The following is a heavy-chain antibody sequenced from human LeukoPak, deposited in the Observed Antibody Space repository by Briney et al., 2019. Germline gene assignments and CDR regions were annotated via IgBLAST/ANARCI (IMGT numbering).Heavy chain of an antibody. Sequence: SGTLSLTCTVSGGSISSGDYYWSWIRQPPGKGLEWIGYIYYSGSTYYNPSLKSRVTISVDTSKNQFSLKLSSVTAADTAVYYCARLDYDFWSGYRYYYYMDVWGKGTTVTVSS. CDR1: GGSISSGDYY. V-gene: IGHV4-30-4*08. D-gene: IGHD3-3*01. CDR2: IYYSGST. CDR3: ARLDYDFWSGYRYYYYMDV. J-gene: IGHJ6*03.